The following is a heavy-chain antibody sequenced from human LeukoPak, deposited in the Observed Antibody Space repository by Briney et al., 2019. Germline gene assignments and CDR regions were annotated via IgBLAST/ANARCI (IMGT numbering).Heavy chain of an antibody. D-gene: IGHD6-13*01. CDR3: ASYALSSWYLIYTEYFQH. CDR1: GFTFDDYA. V-gene: IGHV3-9*01. Sequence: GRSLRLSCAASGFTFDDYAMHWVRHAPGKGLEWVSGISWNSGSIGYADSVKGRFTISRDNAKNSLYLQMNSLRAEDTAVYYCASYALSSWYLIYTEYFQHWGQGTLVTVSS. J-gene: IGHJ1*01. CDR2: ISWNSGSI.